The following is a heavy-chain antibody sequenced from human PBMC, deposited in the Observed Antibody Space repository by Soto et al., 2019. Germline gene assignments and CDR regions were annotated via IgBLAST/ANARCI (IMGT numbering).Heavy chain of an antibody. D-gene: IGHD3-10*01. Sequence: QGQLVESGGGVVQPGRSLRLSCAASGFTFSSYGMHWVRQAPGKGLEWVAGTWFDGSNKYYAESVQGRFTISRDSSKNTVNLQMHSLRVEDTGVYHCARGPAGVRGNFDYWGQGTLVTVSS. CDR1: GFTFSSYG. J-gene: IGHJ4*02. CDR2: TWFDGSNK. CDR3: ARGPAGVRGNFDY. V-gene: IGHV3-33*01.